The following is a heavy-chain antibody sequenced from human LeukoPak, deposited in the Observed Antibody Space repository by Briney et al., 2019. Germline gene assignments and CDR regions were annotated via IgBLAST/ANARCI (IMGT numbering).Heavy chain of an antibody. CDR3: ARGKAFDMDV. Sequence: SGTSLRLSCAASGFTFSSYSMNWVRQAPGKGLEWVSYISSSSSTIYYADSVKGRFTISRDNAKNSLYLQMNSLRAEDTAVYYCARGKAFDMDVWGKGTTVTVSS. V-gene: IGHV3-48*01. CDR2: ISSSSSTI. J-gene: IGHJ6*03. D-gene: IGHD3-10*01. CDR1: GFTFSSYS.